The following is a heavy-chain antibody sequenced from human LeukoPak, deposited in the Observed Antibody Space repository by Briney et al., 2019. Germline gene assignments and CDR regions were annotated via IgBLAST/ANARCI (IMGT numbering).Heavy chain of an antibody. Sequence: GGSLRLSCAASGFTFSSYWMHWVRQAPGKGLVWVSRINSDGSSTSYADSVKGRFTISRDNAKNTLYLQMNSLRAEDTAVYYCARAESGWYGYFDLWGQGTLVTVSS. V-gene: IGHV3-74*01. CDR2: INSDGSST. CDR1: GFTFSSYW. J-gene: IGHJ5*02. CDR3: ARAESGWYGYFDL. D-gene: IGHD6-19*01.